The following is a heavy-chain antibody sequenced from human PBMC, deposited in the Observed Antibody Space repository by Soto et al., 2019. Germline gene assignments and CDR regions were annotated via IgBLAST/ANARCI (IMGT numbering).Heavy chain of an antibody. D-gene: IGHD4-17*01. CDR3: AKKGGGDYILGY. CDR2: IYWDDSK. CDR1: GFSLSTNGVG. V-gene: IGHV2-5*02. Sequence: QITLKESGPPLVNPTQTLTLTCTFSGFSLSTNGVGVGWIRQPPGKALEWLALIYWDDSKHYSPSLNSRLTITKDTSRNLVVLTMTDMDPVHTATYYCAKKGGGDYILGYWGQGTLVTVSS. J-gene: IGHJ4*02.